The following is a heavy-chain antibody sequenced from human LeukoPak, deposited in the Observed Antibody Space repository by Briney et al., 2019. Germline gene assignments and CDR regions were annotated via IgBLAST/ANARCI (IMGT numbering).Heavy chain of an antibody. CDR2: INVNGGAM. D-gene: IGHD6-13*01. Sequence: GGSLRLSCTASGFSFKDYYFSWIRQAPGKGLEWVSFINVNGGAMYYADFVKGRFTISRDNAKSSLYLEMNSLRVEDTAVYYCARGPRILAAGSYYFDYWGQGSLVTVSS. V-gene: IGHV3-11*01. CDR1: GFSFKDYY. CDR3: ARGPRILAAGSYYFDY. J-gene: IGHJ4*02.